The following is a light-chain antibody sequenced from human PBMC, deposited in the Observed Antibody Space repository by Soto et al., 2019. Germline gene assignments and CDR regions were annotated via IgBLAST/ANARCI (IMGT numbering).Light chain of an antibody. Sequence: QYVLPEAASVSGSPGQSVTISCTGTSSDVGDYNYFSWYQQHPGKAPKLMIYEVTNRPSGVSNRFSGSKSGNTDSLTISGLHAEDEADYYCSSYSTSNTLGSVFGTGTKGTVL. CDR1: SSDVGDYNY. CDR2: EVT. V-gene: IGLV2-14*01. J-gene: IGLJ1*01. CDR3: SSYSTSNTLGSV.